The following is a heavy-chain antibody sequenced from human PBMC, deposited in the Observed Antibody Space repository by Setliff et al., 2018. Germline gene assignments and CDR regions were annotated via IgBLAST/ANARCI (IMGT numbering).Heavy chain of an antibody. CDR2: IIPIFGTA. Sequence: VASVKVSCKASGGTFSSYAISWVRQAPGQGLEWMGGIIPIFGTANYAQKFQGRVTITADESTSTAYMELSSLRSEDTAVYYCASTLSKGIAVAGLIGWFDPWGQGTLVTVSS. V-gene: IGHV1-69*13. CDR1: GGTFSSYA. CDR3: ASTLSKGIAVAGLIGWFDP. D-gene: IGHD6-19*01. J-gene: IGHJ5*02.